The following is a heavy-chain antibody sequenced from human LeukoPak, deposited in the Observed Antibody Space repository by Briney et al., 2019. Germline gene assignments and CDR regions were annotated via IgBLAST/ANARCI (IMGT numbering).Heavy chain of an antibody. D-gene: IGHD3-9*01. CDR3: TRTYYDILTGYRYFDY. CDR1: GFTFSGSA. CDR2: IRSKANSYVT. J-gene: IGHJ4*02. Sequence: GGSLRLSCAASGFTFSGSAMHWVRQASGKGLEWVGRIRSKANSYVTAYAASVKGRFTISRDDSKNTAYLQMNSLKTEDTAVYYCTRTYYDILTGYRYFDYWGQGTLVTVSS. V-gene: IGHV3-73*01.